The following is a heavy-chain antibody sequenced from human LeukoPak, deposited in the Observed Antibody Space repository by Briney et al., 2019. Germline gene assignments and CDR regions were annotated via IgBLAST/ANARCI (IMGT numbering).Heavy chain of an antibody. J-gene: IGHJ4*02. Sequence: KSSETLSLTCTVSGGSISSYYWSWIRQPPGKGLEWIGYIYYSGSTNYNPSLKSRVTISVDTSKNQFSLKVTSVTAADTAVYYCARSPSGSYSQLDYWDQGTLVTVSS. V-gene: IGHV4-59*01. CDR1: GGSISSYY. CDR3: ARSPSGSYSQLDY. D-gene: IGHD1-26*01. CDR2: IYYSGST.